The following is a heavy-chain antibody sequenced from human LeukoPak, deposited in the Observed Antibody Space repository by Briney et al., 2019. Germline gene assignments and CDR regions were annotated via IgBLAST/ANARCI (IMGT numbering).Heavy chain of an antibody. Sequence: ASVKVSCKVSGYTLTELSMHWVRQAPGKGLEWMGGFDPEDGETIYAQKFQGRVTMTEDTSTDTAYMELSSLRSEDTAVYYCARDRIRGYSSGWEFDYWGQGTLVTVSS. CDR1: GYTLTELS. J-gene: IGHJ4*02. CDR2: FDPEDGET. CDR3: ARDRIRGYSSGWEFDY. D-gene: IGHD6-19*01. V-gene: IGHV1-24*01.